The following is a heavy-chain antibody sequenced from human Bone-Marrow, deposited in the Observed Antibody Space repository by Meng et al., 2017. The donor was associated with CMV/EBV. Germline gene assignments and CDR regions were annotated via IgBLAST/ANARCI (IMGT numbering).Heavy chain of an antibody. CDR1: GGSFSGYY. J-gene: IGHJ3*02. D-gene: IGHD3-22*01. Sequence: SETLSLTCAVYGGSFSGYYWGWIRQPPGKGLEWIGSIYYSGSTYYNPSLKSRVTISVDTSKNQFSLKLSSVTAADTAVYYCARDRLTQDYDSSGYYRDAFDIWGQGTMVTVSS. CDR3: ARDRLTQDYDSSGYYRDAFDI. CDR2: IYYSGST. V-gene: IGHV4-34*01.